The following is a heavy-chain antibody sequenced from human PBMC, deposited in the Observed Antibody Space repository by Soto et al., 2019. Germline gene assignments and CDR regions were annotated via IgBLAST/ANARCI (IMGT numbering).Heavy chain of an antibody. CDR2: INHSGSI. Sequence: QVQLQQWGAGLLKPSETLSLTCAVYGGSFSGYYWSWIRQPPGKGLEWIGEINHSGSINYNPSLKSRVTISLDTSKNQFSLKVSSVTAADTAVYYCARGPGGAVSTFRRTYGLDVWGQGTTVTVSS. CDR1: GGSFSGYY. D-gene: IGHD4-4*01. V-gene: IGHV4-34*01. J-gene: IGHJ6*02. CDR3: ARGPGGAVSTFRRTYGLDV.